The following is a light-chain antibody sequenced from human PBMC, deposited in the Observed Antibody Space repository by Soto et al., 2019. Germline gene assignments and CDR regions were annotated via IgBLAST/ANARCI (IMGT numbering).Light chain of an antibody. V-gene: IGKV3-20*01. CDR1: QDVDNKF. CDR3: HQYYSTFT. J-gene: IGKJ4*01. CDR2: ASS. Sequence: EIVLTQSPGTLSLSPGAGATLSCRASQDVDNKFLAWYQQRPGQAPRLLIYASSRRATGIPDRFSGSGSGTAFTLTISRVGPEDIAVDFCHQYYSTFTFGGGTKVEVK.